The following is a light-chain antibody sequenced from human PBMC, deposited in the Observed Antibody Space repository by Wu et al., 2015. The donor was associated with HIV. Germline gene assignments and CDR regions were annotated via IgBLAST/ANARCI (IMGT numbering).Light chain of an antibody. Sequence: EIVLTQSPATLSFFPGERATLSCRASRSVSYALAWYQQKPGQTPRLLIYDSSTRATGIPDRFSGGGSATDFTLTISSLKPEDSAIYYCQQRSNWPLTFGGGTKVEIK. J-gene: IGKJ4*01. CDR2: DSS. V-gene: IGKV3-11*01. CDR3: QQRSNWPLT. CDR1: RSVSYA.